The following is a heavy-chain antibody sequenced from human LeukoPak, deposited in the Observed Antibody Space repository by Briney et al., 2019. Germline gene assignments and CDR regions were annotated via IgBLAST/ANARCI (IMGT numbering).Heavy chain of an antibody. CDR2: IYYSGST. V-gene: IGHV4-59*01. CDR3: ARDSSGWLGYFDY. J-gene: IGHJ4*02. CDR1: GGSISSYY. Sequence: PSETLSLTCTVSGGSISSYYWSWIRQPPGKGLEWIGYIYYSGSTNYNPSLKSRVTISVDTSKNQFSLKLSSVTAADTAVYHCARDSSGWLGYFDYWGQGTLVTVSS. D-gene: IGHD6-19*01.